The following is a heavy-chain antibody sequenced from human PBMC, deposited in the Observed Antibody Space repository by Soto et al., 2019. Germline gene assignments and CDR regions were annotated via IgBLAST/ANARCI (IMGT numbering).Heavy chain of an antibody. Sequence: SETLSLSCTVSGGSISSGDYYWSWMRKPPGKGLEWIGYIHYSGSTYYNPSLKSRVTISLDTSKNQFSLKLSSVTAADTAVYYCARDHCSGGSCYTNWLDPWGQGTLVTVSS. CDR1: GGSISSGDYY. CDR2: IHYSGST. CDR3: ARDHCSGGSCYTNWLDP. J-gene: IGHJ5*02. V-gene: IGHV4-30-4*01. D-gene: IGHD2-15*01.